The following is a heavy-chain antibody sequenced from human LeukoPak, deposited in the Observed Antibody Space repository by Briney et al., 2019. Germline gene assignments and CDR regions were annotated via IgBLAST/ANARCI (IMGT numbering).Heavy chain of an antibody. D-gene: IGHD2-8*02. CDR3: ARHPGYYYYGMDV. Sequence: SETLSLTCTVSGGSIGSGYYWAWIRQPPGKGLEWIGSIHYGGTTHYNPSLQSRVTISADTSKNQFALDLRSVTAADTAVYYCARHPGYYYYGMDVWGQGTTVTVSS. CDR1: GGSIGSGYY. V-gene: IGHV4-39*01. CDR2: IHYGGTT. J-gene: IGHJ6*02.